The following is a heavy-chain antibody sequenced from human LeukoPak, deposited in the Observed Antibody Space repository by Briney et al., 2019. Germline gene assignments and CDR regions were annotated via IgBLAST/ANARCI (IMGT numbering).Heavy chain of an antibody. CDR2: IYYSGTT. Sequence: PSETLSLTCTVSGGSISSSNTYWGWVRQPAGKGLDWIGSIYYSGTTYYSPSLKSRVTISVDTSKNQFSLKLTSVTAADTAVYYCARSMAAGGPTHNWFDPWGQGTLVTVSS. D-gene: IGHD6-13*01. CDR3: ARSMAAGGPTHNWFDP. J-gene: IGHJ5*02. V-gene: IGHV4-39*01. CDR1: GGSISSSNTY.